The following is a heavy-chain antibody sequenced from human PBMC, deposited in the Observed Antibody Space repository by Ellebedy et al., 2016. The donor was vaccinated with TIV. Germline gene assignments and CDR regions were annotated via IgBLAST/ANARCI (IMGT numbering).Heavy chain of an antibody. CDR1: GGSISSGGYS. CDR3: ARGVMTRWNY. Sequence: LRLXXAVSGGSISSGGYSWSWIRQPPGKGLEWIGYIYHSGSTYYNPSLKSRVTISVDRSKNQFSLRLSSVTAADTAVYYCARGVMTRWNYWGQGTLVTVSS. J-gene: IGHJ4*02. V-gene: IGHV4-30-2*01. CDR2: IYHSGST. D-gene: IGHD1-1*01.